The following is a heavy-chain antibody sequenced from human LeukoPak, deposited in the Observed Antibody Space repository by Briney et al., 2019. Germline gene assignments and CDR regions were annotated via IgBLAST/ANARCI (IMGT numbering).Heavy chain of an antibody. D-gene: IGHD2-2*01. CDR3: ARIQSSTSPFDY. Sequence: NPSETLSLTCTVSSVSITSYYWSWLRQPPGKRLEWVGYIYYSGATTYNPSLESRVTNSVDTPKNQFSLNLSSVAAADTAVYCCARIQSSTSPFDYWGQGALVTVSS. J-gene: IGHJ4*02. V-gene: IGHV4-59*01. CDR2: IYYSGAT. CDR1: SVSITSYY.